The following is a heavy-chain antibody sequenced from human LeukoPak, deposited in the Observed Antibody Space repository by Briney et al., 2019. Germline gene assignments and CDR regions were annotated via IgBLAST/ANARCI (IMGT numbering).Heavy chain of an antibody. Sequence: SETLSLTCTVSGGSISSYYWSWIRQPPGKGREWIGYIYYSGSTNYNPSLKSRVTISVDTSKNQFSLKLSSVTAADTAVYYCARSTRGYSYPHWGQGTLVTVSS. V-gene: IGHV4-59*01. CDR1: GGSISSYY. J-gene: IGHJ4*02. CDR2: IYYSGST. CDR3: ARSTRGYSYPH. D-gene: IGHD5-18*01.